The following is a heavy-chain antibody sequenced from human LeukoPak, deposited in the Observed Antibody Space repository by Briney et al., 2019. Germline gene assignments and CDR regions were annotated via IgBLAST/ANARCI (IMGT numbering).Heavy chain of an antibody. CDR1: GFTFTNYA. D-gene: IGHD6-6*01. CDR2: ISFYNGYT. CDR3: ARRAGRPHYFDY. J-gene: IGHJ4*02. V-gene: IGHV1-18*04. Sequence: ASVKVSCKPSGFTFTNYAISWVRQAPGQGLEWMGWISFYNGYTMHTQKFQDRVTMTTDTSTNTVYMELRSLRSDDTAIYYCARRAGRPHYFDYWGQGSLVTVSS.